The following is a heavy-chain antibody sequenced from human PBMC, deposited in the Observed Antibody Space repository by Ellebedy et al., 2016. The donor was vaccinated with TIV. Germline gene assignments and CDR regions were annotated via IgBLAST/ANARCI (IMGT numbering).Heavy chain of an antibody. CDR1: GGTFSSYA. CDR2: IIPIFGKS. J-gene: IGHJ5*01. D-gene: IGHD2-21*02. Sequence: ASVKVSCKASGGTFSSYAISWVRQAPGQGLEWMGEIIPIFGKSNHAQKFQDRVTITADESTNTAYVELTRLRSEDTAVYFCACGDPLWDSWGQGTLVTVSS. CDR3: ACGDPLWDS. V-gene: IGHV1-69*13.